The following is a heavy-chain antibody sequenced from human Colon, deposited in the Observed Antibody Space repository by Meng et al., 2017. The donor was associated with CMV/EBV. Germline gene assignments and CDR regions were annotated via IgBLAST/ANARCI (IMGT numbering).Heavy chain of an antibody. Sequence: QVQLVKSGAGVKKPGASGKVSCKPSGYTFTNFGISWVRQAPGQGLEWMAYISPYNGDTNYAQRFQGRVALTTDTSTSTVYMELGSLTSDDTAMYYCARELARGGYWGQGTLVTVSS. V-gene: IGHV1-18*01. CDR1: GYTFTNFG. CDR2: ISPYNGDT. J-gene: IGHJ4*02. CDR3: ARELARGGY.